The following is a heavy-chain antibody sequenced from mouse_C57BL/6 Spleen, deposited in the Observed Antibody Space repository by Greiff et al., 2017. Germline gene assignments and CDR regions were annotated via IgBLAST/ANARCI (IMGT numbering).Heavy chain of an antibody. D-gene: IGHD2-2*01. J-gene: IGHJ4*01. CDR2: IDPEEGEN. V-gene: IGHV14-2*01. CDR1: GFNIKDDY. Sequence: EVQLQQSGAELVKPGASVKLSCTASGFNIKDDYMHWVKQRTEQGLEWIGRIDPEEGENKYDPKFQGKATITADTSSTTAYLQLSSLTSEDTAVYYCASFWLRRLYYYAMDYWGQGTSVTVSS. CDR3: ASFWLRRLYYYAMDY.